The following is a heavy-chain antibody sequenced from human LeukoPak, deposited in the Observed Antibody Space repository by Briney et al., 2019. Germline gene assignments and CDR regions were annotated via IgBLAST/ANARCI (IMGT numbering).Heavy chain of an antibody. Sequence: GGSLRLSCAASGFTFDDYAMFWVRQAPGKGLEWVSGISWDSRNIGYAASVKGRFTTSRGNGKNSLYLQMNSLRPDDTALYYCARGNRDTSGFYFYYGMDVWGPGSTVTVSS. V-gene: IGHV3-9*01. CDR3: ARGNRDTSGFYFYYGMDV. CDR1: GFTFDDYA. J-gene: IGHJ6*02. CDR2: ISWDSRNI. D-gene: IGHD6-19*01.